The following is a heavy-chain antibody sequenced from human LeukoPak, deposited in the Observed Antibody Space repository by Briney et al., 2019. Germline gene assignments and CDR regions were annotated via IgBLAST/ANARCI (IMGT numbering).Heavy chain of an antibody. D-gene: IGHD6-19*01. J-gene: IGHJ4*02. CDR3: ASLAVAGLYYFDY. Sequence: SETLSLTCAVSGASISGSGYYWSWIRQPPGKGLEWIGYIYYSGSTNYNPSLKSRVTISVDTSKNQFSLKLSSVTAADTAVYYCASLAVAGLYYFDYWGQGTLVTVSS. V-gene: IGHV4-61*08. CDR1: GASISGSGYY. CDR2: IYYSGST.